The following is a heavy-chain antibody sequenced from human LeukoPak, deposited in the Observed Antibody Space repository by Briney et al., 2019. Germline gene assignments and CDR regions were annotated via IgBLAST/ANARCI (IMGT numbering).Heavy chain of an antibody. J-gene: IGHJ3*02. CDR3: AKGLRGYSDYDAFDI. CDR1: GFTFSSYA. D-gene: IGHD5-12*01. V-gene: IGHV3-23*01. Sequence: QPGGSLRLSCAASGFTFSSYAMNWVRQAPGKGLEWVSGISGSGGSTYYADSVKGRFTISRDNSKNTLYLQMNSLRADDTAVYYCAKGLRGYSDYDAFDIWGQGTMVTVSS. CDR2: ISGSGGST.